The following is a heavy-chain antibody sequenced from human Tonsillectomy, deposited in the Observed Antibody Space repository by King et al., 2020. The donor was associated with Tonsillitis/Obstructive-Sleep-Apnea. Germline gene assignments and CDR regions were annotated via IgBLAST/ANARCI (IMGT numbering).Heavy chain of an antibody. CDR3: TTDGGIGPRPIFDF. V-gene: IGHV3-15*01. Sequence: VQLVESGGGLVKPGGSLRLSCAASGFTFSNGWMSWVRQAPGMGLEWVARIKSKTVGGTSEYAAPVKGRFTISRDDSKNTRYLQMNSLKTDDPAVYYCTTDGGIGPRPIFDFWGQGTTVTVSS. D-gene: IGHD3-3*01. CDR1: GFTFSNGW. J-gene: IGHJ3*01. CDR2: IKSKTVGGTS.